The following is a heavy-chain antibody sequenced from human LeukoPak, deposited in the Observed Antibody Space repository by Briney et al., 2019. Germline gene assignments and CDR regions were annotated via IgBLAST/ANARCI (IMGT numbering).Heavy chain of an antibody. J-gene: IGHJ5*02. CDR3: ARFSPYSLERPVHNWFDP. CDR2: IIPIFGTA. Sequence: SVKVSCKASGYTFTSYYMHWVRQAPGQGLEWMGGIIPIFGTANYAQKFQGRVTITADESTSTAYMELSSLRSEDTAVYYCARFSPYSLERPVHNWFDPWGQGTLVTVSS. CDR1: GYTFTSYY. D-gene: IGHD1-1*01. V-gene: IGHV1-69*13.